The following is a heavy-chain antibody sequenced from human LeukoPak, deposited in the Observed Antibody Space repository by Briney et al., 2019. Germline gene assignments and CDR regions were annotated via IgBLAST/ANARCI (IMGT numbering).Heavy chain of an antibody. CDR2: INPNSGGT. V-gene: IGHV1-2*02. CDR3: ARDAWWAGYNYSPFDY. J-gene: IGHJ4*02. Sequence: ASVKVSCKASGYTFTGYYMHWVRQAPGQGLEWMGWINPNSGGTNYAQKFQGRVTMIRDTSISTAYMELSRLRSDDTAVYYCARDAWWAGYNYSPFDYWGQGTLVTVSS. D-gene: IGHD5-24*01. CDR1: GYTFTGYY.